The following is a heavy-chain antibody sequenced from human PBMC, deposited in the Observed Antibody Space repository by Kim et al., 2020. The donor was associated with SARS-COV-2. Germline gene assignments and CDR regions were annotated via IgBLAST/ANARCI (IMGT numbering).Heavy chain of an antibody. Sequence: ASVKVSCKASGYTFTSYYMHWVRQAPGQGLEWTGIINPSGGSTSYAQKFQGRVTMTRDTSTSTVYMELSSLRSEDTDVYYCARDHIVVVTARHYYYYGMDVWSQGTTVTVSS. CDR1: GYTFTSYY. CDR3: ARDHIVVVTARHYYYYGMDV. J-gene: IGHJ6*02. CDR2: INPSGGST. D-gene: IGHD2-21*02. V-gene: IGHV1-46*01.